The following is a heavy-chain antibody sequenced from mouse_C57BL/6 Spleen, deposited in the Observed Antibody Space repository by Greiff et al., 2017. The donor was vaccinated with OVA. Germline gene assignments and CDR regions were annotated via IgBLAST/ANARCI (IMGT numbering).Heavy chain of an antibody. Sequence: VQLQQPGAELVRPGSSVKLSCKASGYTFTSYWMVWVKQRPGQGLEWIGNIYPSDSETHYNQKFKDKATLTVDKSSSTAYMQLSSLTSEDSAVYYCARGGLANWVPDYWGQGTTLTVSS. CDR2: IYPSDSET. V-gene: IGHV1-61*01. CDR3: ARGGLANWVPDY. J-gene: IGHJ2*01. D-gene: IGHD4-1*01. CDR1: GYTFTSYW.